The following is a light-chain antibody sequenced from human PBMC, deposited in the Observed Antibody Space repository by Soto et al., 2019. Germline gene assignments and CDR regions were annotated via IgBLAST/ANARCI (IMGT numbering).Light chain of an antibody. CDR2: GAS. CDR3: QQYGRSPPFT. CDR1: QSVSSTY. Sequence: EIVLTQSPGTLSLSPGERATLSCRASQSVSSTYIAWYQQNPGQAPRLLIYGASIRATGIPDRFSGSGSGTDFTLTISRLEPEGFAVYFCQQYGRSPPFTFGQGTKVEIK. J-gene: IGKJ2*01. V-gene: IGKV3-20*01.